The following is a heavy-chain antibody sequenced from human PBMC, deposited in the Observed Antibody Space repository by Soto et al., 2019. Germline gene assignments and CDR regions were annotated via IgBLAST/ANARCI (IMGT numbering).Heavy chain of an antibody. D-gene: IGHD1-7*01. CDR2: ISSSSIYI. J-gene: IGHJ4*02. V-gene: IGHV3-21*01. CDR3: ARDGLGYNWNYVKSGGSYNY. Sequence: EVQLVESGGGLVKPGGSLRLSCAASGFTFSRYSMNWVRQAPGKGLEWVSSISSSSIYIYYADSLKGRFTISRDNAKNSLYLQMNSLRAEDTAVYYCARDGLGYNWNYVKSGGSYNYWGQGTLVTVSS. CDR1: GFTFSRYS.